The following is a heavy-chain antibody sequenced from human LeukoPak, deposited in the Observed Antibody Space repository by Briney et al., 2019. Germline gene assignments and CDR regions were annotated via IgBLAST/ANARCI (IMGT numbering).Heavy chain of an antibody. Sequence: ASVKVSCKASGYTFTSYYMHWVRQAPGQGLEWMGIINPGDGITSFAQKFQGRVTVTRDTSTSTVYMELSSLRSEDTAVYYCARESGNYDFWSAYGYWGQGTLVTVSS. V-gene: IGHV1-46*01. J-gene: IGHJ4*02. D-gene: IGHD3-3*01. CDR3: ARESGNYDFWSAYGY. CDR1: GYTFTSYY. CDR2: INPGDGIT.